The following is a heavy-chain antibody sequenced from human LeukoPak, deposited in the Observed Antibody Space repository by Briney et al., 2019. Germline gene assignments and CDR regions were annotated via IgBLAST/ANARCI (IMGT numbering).Heavy chain of an antibody. V-gene: IGHV3-30-3*01. CDR2: MSYDGSNK. CDR1: GFTFSSYA. CDR3: ARQSITMIVVVSHLDY. J-gene: IGHJ4*02. Sequence: GGSLRLSCAASGFTFSSYAMHWVRQAPGKGLEWVAVMSYDGSNKYYADSVKGRFTISRDNSKNTLYLQMNSLRAEDTAVYYCARQSITMIVVVSHLDYWGQGTLVTVSS. D-gene: IGHD3-22*01.